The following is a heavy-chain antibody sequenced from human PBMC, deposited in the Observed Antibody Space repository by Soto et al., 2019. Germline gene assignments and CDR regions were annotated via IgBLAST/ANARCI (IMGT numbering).Heavy chain of an antibody. CDR3: ASTGLYYDNLTGYTLPVDYYGMDV. D-gene: IGHD3-9*01. V-gene: IGHV3-53*01. CDR1: GFTVSSNY. Sequence: GGSLRLSCAASGFTVSSNYMSWVRQAPGKGLEWVSVIYSGGSTYYADSVKGRFTISRDNSKNTLYLQMNSLRAEDTAVYYCASTGLYYDNLTGYTLPVDYYGMDVWGQGTTVTVSS. J-gene: IGHJ6*02. CDR2: IYSGGST.